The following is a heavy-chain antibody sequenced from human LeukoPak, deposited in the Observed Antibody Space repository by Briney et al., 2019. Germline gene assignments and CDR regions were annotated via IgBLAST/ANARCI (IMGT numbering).Heavy chain of an antibody. V-gene: IGHV4-34*01. CDR1: GGSFSGYY. CDR3: ARGPTPRYFDL. CDR2: INHSGST. J-gene: IGHJ2*01. Sequence: SETLSLTCAVYGGSFSGYYWSWIRQPPGKGLEWIGEINHSGSTNYNPSLKSRVTISVDTSKNQFSLKLSSVTAADTAVYYCARGPTPRYFDLGAVAPWSLSPQ.